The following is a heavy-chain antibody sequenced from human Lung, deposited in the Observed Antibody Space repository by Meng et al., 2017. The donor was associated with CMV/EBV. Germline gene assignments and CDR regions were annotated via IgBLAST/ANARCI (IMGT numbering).Heavy chain of an antibody. J-gene: IGHJ4*02. CDR1: GYTFTSYD. Sequence: ASXXVSCKASGYTFTSYDINWVRRATGQGLEWMGWMNPNSGNTGYAQKFQGRVTITRNTSISTAYMELSSLRSEDTAVYYCARGSSSYFDYWGQGTLVTVSS. CDR2: MNPNSGNT. D-gene: IGHD6-13*01. V-gene: IGHV1-8*03. CDR3: ARGSSSYFDY.